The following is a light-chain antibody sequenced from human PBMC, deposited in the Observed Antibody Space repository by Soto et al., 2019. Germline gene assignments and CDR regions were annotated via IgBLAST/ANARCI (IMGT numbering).Light chain of an antibody. J-gene: IGKJ2*03. Sequence: EIVVTQSPGSLSLSPGERATLFCRASQSVSSTYLAWYHQKPGQAPRLVIYATSSRAAGIPDRFSGSGSGTGTDFSLTISSLEPVDFGVYFCQQYGNSPPYSVGQGTKVDIK. CDR3: QQYGNSPPYS. V-gene: IGKV3-20*01. CDR1: QSVSSTY. CDR2: ATS.